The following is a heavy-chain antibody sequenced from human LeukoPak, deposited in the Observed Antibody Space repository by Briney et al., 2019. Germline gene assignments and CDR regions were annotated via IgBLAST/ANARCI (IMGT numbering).Heavy chain of an antibody. D-gene: IGHD2-21*01. CDR1: GGSFSGYY. CDR2: INHSGST. J-gene: IGHJ6*03. V-gene: IGHV4-34*01. Sequence: SETLSLTCAVYGGSFSGYYWSWIRQPPGKGLEWIGEINHSGSTNYNPSLKSRVTISVDTSKNQFSLKLSSVTAADTAVYYCARAKDHPYSYYYMDVWGKGTTVTVSS. CDR3: ARAKDHPYSYYYMDV.